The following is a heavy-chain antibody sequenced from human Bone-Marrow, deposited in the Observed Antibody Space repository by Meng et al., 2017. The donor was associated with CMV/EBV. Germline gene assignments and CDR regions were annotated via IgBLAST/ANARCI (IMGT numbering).Heavy chain of an antibody. J-gene: IGHJ6*02. V-gene: IGHV4-38-2*01. D-gene: IGHD3-10*01. CDR1: GHSIRSDYF. CDR3: VGPIIEVQGRGYGVDV. Sequence: SESLTLTWRVSGHSIRSDYFWGWLRQPPGKGLEWICINDSGSTSYSPSLKSRVAIAVDTSGTQVSLTLTSVTAADTAVYSCVGPIIEVQGRGYGVDVWGQGTTVTVSS. CDR2: INDSGST.